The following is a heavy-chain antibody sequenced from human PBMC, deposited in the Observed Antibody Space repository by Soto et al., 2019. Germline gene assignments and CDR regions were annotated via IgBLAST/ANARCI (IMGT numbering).Heavy chain of an antibody. J-gene: IGHJ4*02. CDR2: IKEDGSEK. D-gene: IGHD4-17*01. CDR1: GFTFSNYW. V-gene: IGHV3-7*01. Sequence: GGSLRLSCAVSGFTFSNYWMSWVRQAQGKGLEWVGNIKEDGSEKNYVDSVKGRFTISRDNAKNSLYLQMNSLRAEDTAVYYCVRDEGIMVTTFRFDYWGQGTLVTVSS. CDR3: VRDEGIMVTTFRFDY.